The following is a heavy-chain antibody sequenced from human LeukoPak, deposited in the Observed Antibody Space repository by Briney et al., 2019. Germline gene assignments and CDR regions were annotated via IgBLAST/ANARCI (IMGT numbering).Heavy chain of an antibody. Sequence: KPSETLSLTCTVSGGSISSYDWSWIRQPAGKGLEWIGRIYTRGSTNYNPSLKSRVSMSVDTSKKQFSLKLSSVTAADTAVYYCARLSSWYQDWYFDLWGRGTLVTVSS. D-gene: IGHD6-13*01. J-gene: IGHJ2*01. CDR1: GGSISSYD. CDR2: IYTRGST. V-gene: IGHV4-4*07. CDR3: ARLSSWYQDWYFDL.